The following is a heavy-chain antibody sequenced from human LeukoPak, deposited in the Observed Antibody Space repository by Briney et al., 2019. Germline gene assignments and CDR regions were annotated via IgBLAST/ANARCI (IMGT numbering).Heavy chain of an antibody. CDR3: ARGTIHPRFYYDSSRLTGREES. CDR1: GFIFSDYY. CDR2: ISSSGRII. V-gene: IGHV3-11*01. J-gene: IGHJ4*02. Sequence: GGSLRLSCAASGFIFSDYYMSWIRQAPGKGLEWISYISSSGRIIYYVDSVKGRFTISRDNVKNSLFLQMNSLRAEDTAVYFCARGTIHPRFYYDSSRLTGREESWGQGTLVTVSS. D-gene: IGHD3-22*01.